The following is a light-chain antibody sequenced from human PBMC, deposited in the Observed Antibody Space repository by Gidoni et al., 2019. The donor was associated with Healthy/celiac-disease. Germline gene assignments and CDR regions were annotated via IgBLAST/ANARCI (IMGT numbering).Light chain of an antibody. CDR2: AAS. CDR1: QGISRY. J-gene: IGKJ1*01. V-gene: IGKV1-8*01. Sequence: AIRMTQSPSSFSASTGDRVTITCRASQGISRYLAWYQQKPGKAPKLLIYAASTLQSGVSSRFSGSGSGTDFTLTISCLQSEDFATYYCQQYYSYPRTFGQGTKVEIK. CDR3: QQYYSYPRT.